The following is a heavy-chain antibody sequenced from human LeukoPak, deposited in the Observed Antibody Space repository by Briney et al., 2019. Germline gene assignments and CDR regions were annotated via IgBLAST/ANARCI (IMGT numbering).Heavy chain of an antibody. Sequence: GGSLRLSCSVSGFIFNDYALHWVRQVPGKGLEWLSFSGWTGIGTDYGDSVKGRFTISRDDSKNSLYLQMHSLRSEDSALYYCVRSRAASLGYFDSWGQGTLVTVSS. J-gene: IGHJ4*02. CDR1: GFIFNDYA. CDR3: VRSRAASLGYFDS. V-gene: IGHV3-43D*03. D-gene: IGHD7-27*01. CDR2: SGWTGIGT.